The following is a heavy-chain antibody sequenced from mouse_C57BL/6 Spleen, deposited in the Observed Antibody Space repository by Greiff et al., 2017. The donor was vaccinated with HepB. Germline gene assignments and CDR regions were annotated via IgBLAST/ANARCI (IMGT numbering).Heavy chain of an antibody. CDR3: TTSGTNFDY. V-gene: IGHV14-4*01. Sequence: EVQLVESGAELVRPGASVKLSCTASGFNIKDDYMHWVKQRPEQGLEWIGWINPENGDTEYASKFQGKATITADTSSNTAYLQLSSLTSEDTAVYYCTTSGTNFDYWGQGTTLTVSS. CDR1: GFNIKDDY. J-gene: IGHJ2*01. CDR2: INPENGDT. D-gene: IGHD4-1*01.